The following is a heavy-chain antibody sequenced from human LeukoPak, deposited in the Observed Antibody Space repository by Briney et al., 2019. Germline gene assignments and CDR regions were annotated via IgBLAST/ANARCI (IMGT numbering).Heavy chain of an antibody. D-gene: IGHD2-2*02. CDR3: ARLGFVVPAVIFDY. Sequence: GGSLRLSCAASGFTISSNYMSWVRQAPGKGLEWVSVIYIGGSTYYVDSVKGRFTISRDISKNTLYLQMNSLRAEDTAMYYCARLGFVVPAVIFDYWGQGTLVTVSS. CDR2: IYIGGST. J-gene: IGHJ4*02. V-gene: IGHV3-53*01. CDR1: GFTISSNY.